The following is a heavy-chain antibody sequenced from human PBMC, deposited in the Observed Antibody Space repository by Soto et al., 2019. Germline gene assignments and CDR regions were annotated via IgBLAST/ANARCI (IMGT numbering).Heavy chain of an antibody. D-gene: IGHD3-3*01. CDR2: IYPGDSDT. V-gene: IGHV5-51*01. CDR1: GYSFTSYW. CDR3: ARDGSADFWSGYYYYFDY. J-gene: IGHJ4*02. Sequence: LGESLKISCKGSGYSFTSYWIGWVRQMPGKGLEWMGIIYPGDSDTRYSPSFQGQVTISADKSISTAYLQWSSLKASDTAIYYCARDGSADFWSGYYYYFDYWGQGTLVTVSS.